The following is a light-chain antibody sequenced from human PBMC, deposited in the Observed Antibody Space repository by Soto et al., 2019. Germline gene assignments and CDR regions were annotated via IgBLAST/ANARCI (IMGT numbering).Light chain of an antibody. CDR2: SNN. J-gene: IGLJ3*02. CDR3: AAWDDSLNGRV. Sequence: QSVLTQPASVSGSPGQSITISCTGTSSDVGGYNYVSWYQQLPGTAPKLLIYSNNQRPSGVPDRFSGSKSGTSASLAISGLQSEDEADYYCAAWDDSLNGRVFGGGTKLTVL. CDR1: SSDVGGYNY. V-gene: IGLV1-44*01.